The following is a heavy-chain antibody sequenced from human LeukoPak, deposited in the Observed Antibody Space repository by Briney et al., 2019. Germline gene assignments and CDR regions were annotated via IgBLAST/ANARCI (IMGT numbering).Heavy chain of an antibody. CDR3: ARDRYYGSGSYYNPRRGYFDY. CDR2: INHSGST. V-gene: IGHV4-34*01. J-gene: IGHJ4*02. D-gene: IGHD3-10*01. Sequence: SETLSLTCAVYGGSFSGYYWSWIRQPPGKGLEWTGEINHSGSTNYNPSLKSRVTRSVDTSKNQFSLKLSSVTAADTAVYYCARDRYYGSGSYYNPRRGYFDYWGQGTLVTVSS. CDR1: GGSFSGYY.